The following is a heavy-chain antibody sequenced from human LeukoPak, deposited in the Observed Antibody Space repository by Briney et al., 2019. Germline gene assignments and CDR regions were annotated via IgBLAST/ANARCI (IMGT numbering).Heavy chain of an antibody. CDR1: GFTFSSYA. J-gene: IGHJ5*02. D-gene: IGHD3-16*01. V-gene: IGHV3-23*01. CDR3: ARRVNDYVWAMSWFDP. Sequence: GGSLRLSCAASGFTFSSYAMSWVRQAPGKGLEWVSATSGSGGSTYYADSVKGRFTISRDNSKNTLYLQMNSLRAEDTAVYYCARRVNDYVWAMSWFDPWGQGTLVTVSS. CDR2: TSGSGGST.